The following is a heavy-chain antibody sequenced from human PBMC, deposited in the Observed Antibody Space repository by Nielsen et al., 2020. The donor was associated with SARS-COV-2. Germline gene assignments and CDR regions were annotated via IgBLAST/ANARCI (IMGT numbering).Heavy chain of an antibody. V-gene: IGHV7-4-1*02. J-gene: IGHJ4*02. CDR1: GYTFTNYV. CDR2: INTNTGSP. CDR3: ARARLITMVRGFAY. Sequence: ASVKVSCKASGYTFTNYVMNWVRQAPGQGLEWMGRINTNTGSPTHAQGFTGRFVFSVDTSVSTAYLQISSLKAEDTAVYYCARARLITMVRGFAYWGQGSLVTVSS. D-gene: IGHD3-10*01.